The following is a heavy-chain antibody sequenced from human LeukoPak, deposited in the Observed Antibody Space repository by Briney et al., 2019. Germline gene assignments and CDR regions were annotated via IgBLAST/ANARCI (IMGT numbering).Heavy chain of an antibody. Sequence: GRSLRLSCAASGFTFSSYAMHWVRQAPGKGLEWVAVISYDGSNKYYADSVKGRFTISRDNSKNTLYLQMNNLRAEDTAVYYCARALGYCSGGSCYSAYYYYGMDVWGQGTTVTVSS. D-gene: IGHD2-15*01. CDR2: ISYDGSNK. CDR1: GFTFSSYA. J-gene: IGHJ6*02. CDR3: ARALGYCSGGSCYSAYYYYGMDV. V-gene: IGHV3-30*04.